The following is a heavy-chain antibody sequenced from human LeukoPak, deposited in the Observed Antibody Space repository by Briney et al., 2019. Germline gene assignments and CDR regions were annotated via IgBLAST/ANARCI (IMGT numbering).Heavy chain of an antibody. CDR2: ISGRSSTI. D-gene: IGHD1-26*01. Sequence: GGSLRLSCAASAFTFGDYSMNWVRQAPGKGLEWISYISGRSSTIYYADSVRGRFTISRDNAKNSMYLQMNSLRAEDTTVYYCARDRLTSGSYFFDYWGQGTLVTVSS. V-gene: IGHV3-48*01. J-gene: IGHJ4*02. CDR1: AFTFGDYS. CDR3: ARDRLTSGSYFFDY.